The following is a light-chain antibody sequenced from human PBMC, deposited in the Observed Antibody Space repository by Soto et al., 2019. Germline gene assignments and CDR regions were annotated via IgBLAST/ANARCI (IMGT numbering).Light chain of an antibody. CDR3: QEYKTYA. CDR1: QSISDW. V-gene: IGKV1-5*01. Sequence: DILMTQSPSTLSASVGDRVNMTCRASQSISDWLAWYQQKPGKAPELLISDASTLATGVPSRFSGSGSGTEFTLTISSLQTDDSATYFCQEYKTYAFGPGTKVDIK. J-gene: IGKJ2*01. CDR2: DAS.